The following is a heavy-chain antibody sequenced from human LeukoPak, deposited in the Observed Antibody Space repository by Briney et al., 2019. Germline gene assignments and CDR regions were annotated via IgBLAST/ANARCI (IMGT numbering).Heavy chain of an antibody. Sequence: SETLSLTCVVSDYSLRSGYYWGWIRQPPGKRLEWIGSIYHSGSTYYNPSLKSRVTISVHTSKNQFSQKLSSVTAADTAVYYCTRHRVAAAGTNWDFDLWGRGTLVTVPS. V-gene: IGHV4-38-2*01. CDR1: DYSLRSGYY. D-gene: IGHD6-13*01. CDR3: TRHRVAAAGTNWDFDL. CDR2: IYHSGST. J-gene: IGHJ2*01.